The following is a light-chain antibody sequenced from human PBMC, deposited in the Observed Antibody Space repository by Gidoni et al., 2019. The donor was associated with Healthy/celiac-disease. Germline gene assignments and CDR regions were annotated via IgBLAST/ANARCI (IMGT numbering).Light chain of an antibody. CDR2: GNS. V-gene: IGLV1-40*01. J-gene: IGLJ1*01. CDR3: QSYDSSLSGYV. Sequence: QSVLTQPPSVSGAPGQRVTISCTGSSSNIGAGYDVHWYQQLPGTAPKLLIYGNSNLPSGVPYLFSGSKSGTSASLAISGLQAEDEADYYCQSYDSSLSGYVFGTGTKVTVL. CDR1: SSNIGAGYD.